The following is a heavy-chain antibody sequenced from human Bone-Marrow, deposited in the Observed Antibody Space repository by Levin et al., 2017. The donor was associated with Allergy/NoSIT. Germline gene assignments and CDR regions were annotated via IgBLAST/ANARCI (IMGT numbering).Heavy chain of an antibody. J-gene: IGHJ4*02. Sequence: KVSCQGSGYSFSRYWIGWVRQMPGKGLEWMGVIYPDDSDSRYSPSFEGQVTFSADKSISTAYLQWSSLQASDTAIYYCASGYDYFQYWGQGTLVTVS. D-gene: IGHD5-12*01. V-gene: IGHV5-51*01. CDR1: GYSFSRYW. CDR2: IYPDDSDS. CDR3: ASGYDYFQY.